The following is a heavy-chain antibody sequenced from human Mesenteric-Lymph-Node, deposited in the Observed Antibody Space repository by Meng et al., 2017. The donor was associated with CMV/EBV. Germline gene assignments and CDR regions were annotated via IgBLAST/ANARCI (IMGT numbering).Heavy chain of an antibody. CDR1: GFTFSNYA. Sequence: SCAASGFTFSNYAMIWVRQAPGKGLEWVSAISGSRGTTYYADSVKGRFTISRDNSKNTLYLQMNSLRAEDTAVYYCAGQQLVHWYFDLWGRGTLVTVSS. J-gene: IGHJ2*01. V-gene: IGHV3-23*01. D-gene: IGHD6-13*01. CDR2: ISGSRGTT. CDR3: AGQQLVHWYFDL.